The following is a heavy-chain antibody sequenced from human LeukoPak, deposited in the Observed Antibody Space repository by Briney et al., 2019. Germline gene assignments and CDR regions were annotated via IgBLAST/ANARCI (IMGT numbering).Heavy chain of an antibody. Sequence: ASVKVSCKASGYTFTSHHMYWVRQAPGQGLEWMGWINPNSGGTNYAQKFQGWVTMTRDTSISTAYMELSRLRSDDTAVYYCARGNDFWSGYPAEFDYWGQGTLVTVSS. CDR2: INPNSGGT. CDR1: GYTFTSHH. CDR3: ARGNDFWSGYPAEFDY. V-gene: IGHV1-2*04. D-gene: IGHD3-3*01. J-gene: IGHJ4*02.